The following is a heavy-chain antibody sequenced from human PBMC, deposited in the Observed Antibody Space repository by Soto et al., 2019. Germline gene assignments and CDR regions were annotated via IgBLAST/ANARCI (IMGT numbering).Heavy chain of an antibody. CDR1: GYSFTNYW. J-gene: IGHJ3*02. Sequence: GESLKISCKGSGYSFTNYWIGWVRQMPGKGLEWMGIIFPSDSDTRYSPSFQGQVTISADKSINTAYLQWSSLKASDSAMYYCARKRYGRGVPFAIWGQGSMVAVSS. CDR2: IFPSDSDT. V-gene: IGHV5-51*01. CDR3: ARKRYGRGVPFAI. D-gene: IGHD3-3*01.